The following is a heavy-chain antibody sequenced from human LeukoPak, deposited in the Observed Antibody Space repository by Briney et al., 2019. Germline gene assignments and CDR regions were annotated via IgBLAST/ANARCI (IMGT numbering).Heavy chain of an antibody. CDR3: ARDDQTGQDY. CDR1: GYTFTSYY. V-gene: IGHV1-46*01. J-gene: IGHJ4*02. Sequence: ASVTVSFKASGYTFTSYYMHWVRQAPGQGLEWMGIINPSGGSTSYAQKFQGRVTMTRDTSTSTVYMELSSLRSEDTAVYYCARDDQTGQDYWGQGTLVTVSS. CDR2: INPSGGST.